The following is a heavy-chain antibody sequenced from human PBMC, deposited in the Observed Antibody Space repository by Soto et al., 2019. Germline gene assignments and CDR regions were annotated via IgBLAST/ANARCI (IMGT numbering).Heavy chain of an antibody. CDR2: ISASNGNT. D-gene: IGHD3-3*01. V-gene: IGHV1-18*01. CDR1: GYTFTSYG. Sequence: QVQLVQSGAEVKNSGASVKVSCKASGYTFTSYGFSWVRQAPGQGLEWMGWISASNGNTNYAQKPQGRVTMTTATSSGTAYMELRSLRSDDTAVYYGARERYYDFWSGEDVWGQGTTVTVSS. J-gene: IGHJ6*02. CDR3: ARERYYDFWSGEDV.